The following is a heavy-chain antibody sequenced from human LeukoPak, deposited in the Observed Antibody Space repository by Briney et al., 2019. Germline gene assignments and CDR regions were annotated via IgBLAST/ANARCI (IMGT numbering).Heavy chain of an antibody. D-gene: IGHD4-4*01. J-gene: IGHJ6*02. Sequence: SETLSLTCAVYGGSFSGYYWSWIRQPPGKGLEWIGEINHSGSTNYNPSLKSRVTISVDTSKNQFSLKLSSVTAADTAVYYCATGYSIRYYYYGMDVWGQGTTVTVSS. CDR2: INHSGST. CDR3: ATGYSIRYYYYGMDV. V-gene: IGHV4-34*01. CDR1: GGSFSGYY.